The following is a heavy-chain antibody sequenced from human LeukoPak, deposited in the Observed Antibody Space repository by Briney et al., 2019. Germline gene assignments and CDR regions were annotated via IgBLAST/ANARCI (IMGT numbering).Heavy chain of an antibody. Sequence: AGGSLRLSCAASGFTFSNYWMAWVRQAPGKGLEWVANIKQDGSEKFYVDSVKGRFTISRDNAKNSLYLQMNSLRVGDTAVYFCGKSMDVWGQGTTVTVSS. CDR2: IKQDGSEK. CDR3: GKSMDV. CDR1: GFTFSNYW. J-gene: IGHJ6*02. V-gene: IGHV3-7*01.